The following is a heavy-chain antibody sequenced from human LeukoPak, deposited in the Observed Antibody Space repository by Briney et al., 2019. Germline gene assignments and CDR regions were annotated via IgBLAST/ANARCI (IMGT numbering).Heavy chain of an antibody. Sequence: GGSLRLSCAASGFTFSYYLMHWVRQAPGKGLVWVSRINSDGSSTTYADSVKGRFTISRDNAKNTLYLQMNSLRAEDTAVYYCARGAVVPDYWGQGTLVTVSS. CDR1: GFTFSYYL. J-gene: IGHJ4*02. CDR2: INSDGSST. CDR3: ARGAVVPDY. D-gene: IGHD2-2*01. V-gene: IGHV3-74*01.